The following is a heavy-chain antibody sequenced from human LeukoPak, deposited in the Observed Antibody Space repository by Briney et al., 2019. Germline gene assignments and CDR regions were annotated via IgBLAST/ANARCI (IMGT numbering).Heavy chain of an antibody. V-gene: IGHV3-23*01. D-gene: IGHD3-10*01. Sequence: PGGSLRLSCAASGFTLSSYAMSWVRQAPGKGLEWVSTISGSDGYTYYADSVKGRFTISRDNAKNSLYLQMNSLRAEDTAVYYCARADYYGSGSYYREPLYYYYGMDVWGQGTTVTVSS. CDR2: ISGSDGYT. CDR3: ARADYYGSGSYYREPLYYYYGMDV. CDR1: GFTLSSYA. J-gene: IGHJ6*02.